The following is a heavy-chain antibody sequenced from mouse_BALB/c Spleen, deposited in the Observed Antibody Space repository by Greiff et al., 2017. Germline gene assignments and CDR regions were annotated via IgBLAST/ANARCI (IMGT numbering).Heavy chain of an antibody. CDR3: TRRNWDGGYFDY. V-gene: IGHV1-5*01. D-gene: IGHD4-1*01. CDR2: IYPGNSDT. CDR1: GYTFTSYW. Sequence: VQLQQSGTVLARPGASVKMSCKASGYTFTSYWMHWVKQRPGQGLEWIGAIYPGNSDTSYNQKFKGKAKLTAVTSTSTAYMELSSLTSEDSAVYYCTRRNWDGGYFDYWGQGTTLTVSS. J-gene: IGHJ2*01.